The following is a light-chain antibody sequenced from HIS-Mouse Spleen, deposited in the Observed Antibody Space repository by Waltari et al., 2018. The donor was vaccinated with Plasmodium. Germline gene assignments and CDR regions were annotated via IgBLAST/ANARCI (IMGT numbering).Light chain of an antibody. Sequence: SYELTQPPSVSVSPGQTASITCSGAKLGYKYACWYQQKPGQSPGLVIYQDSKRPSGIPERFSGSNSGNTATLTISGTQAMDEADYYCQAWDSSTVVFGGGTKLTVL. CDR2: QDS. V-gene: IGLV3-1*01. CDR3: QAWDSSTVV. J-gene: IGLJ2*01. CDR1: KLGYKY.